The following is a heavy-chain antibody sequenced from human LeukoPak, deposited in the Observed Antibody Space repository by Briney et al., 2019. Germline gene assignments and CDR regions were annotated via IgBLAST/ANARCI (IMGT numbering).Heavy chain of an antibody. Sequence: GGSLRLSCVGSGFTFSSYSLNWVRQGPGKGLEWISYISSSIGTIYYADSVKGRFTISRDNAKNSLYLQMNSLRAEDTAVYYCARDRRCSSTSCYYFDYWGQGTLVTVSS. J-gene: IGHJ4*02. CDR2: ISSSIGTI. D-gene: IGHD2-2*01. CDR3: ARDRRCSSTSCYYFDY. CDR1: GFTFSSYS. V-gene: IGHV3-48*04.